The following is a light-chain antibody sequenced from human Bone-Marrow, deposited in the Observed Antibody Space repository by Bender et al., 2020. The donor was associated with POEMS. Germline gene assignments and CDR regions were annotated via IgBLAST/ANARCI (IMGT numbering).Light chain of an antibody. V-gene: IGLV2-23*02. J-gene: IGLJ3*02. Sequence: QSALTQPPSASGSPGQSITISCTGNSSDVGSYNLVSWYQRHPGKAPRIMIYEVTKRPSGVSSRFSGSKSDNTASLTISGLQAEDEADYYCCSYAGSASLVFGGGTKLTVL. CDR1: SSDVGSYNL. CDR2: EVT. CDR3: CSYAGSASLV.